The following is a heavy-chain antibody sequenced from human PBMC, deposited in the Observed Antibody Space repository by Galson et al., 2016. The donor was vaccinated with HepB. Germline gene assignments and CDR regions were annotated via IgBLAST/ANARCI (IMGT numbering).Heavy chain of an antibody. CDR1: GFIFDNYA. CDR3: AKSRYYSGSGSLTTFDL. CDR2: IRGNGISE. Sequence: SLRLSCAASGFIFDNYAMSWVRQAPGKGLEWVASIRGNGISESYPDSVEGRFTISRDSSKSALYLQVSSLRAEDTAIYYCAKSRYYSGSGSLTTFDLWGQGTLVTVSS. J-gene: IGHJ4*02. D-gene: IGHD3-10*01. V-gene: IGHV3-23*01.